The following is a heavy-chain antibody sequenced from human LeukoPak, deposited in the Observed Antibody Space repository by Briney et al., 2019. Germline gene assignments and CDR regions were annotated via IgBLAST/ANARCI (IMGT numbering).Heavy chain of an antibody. CDR1: GYTFISYG. Sequence: ASVKVSCKASGYTFISYGISWVRQAPGQGLEWMGWISAYNGNTNYAQKFQGRVTMTTDTSTSTAYMELRSLRSDDTAVYYCARSPTIAVAGNGFDYWGQGTLVTVSS. J-gene: IGHJ4*02. CDR2: ISAYNGNT. D-gene: IGHD6-13*01. V-gene: IGHV1-18*01. CDR3: ARSPTIAVAGNGFDY.